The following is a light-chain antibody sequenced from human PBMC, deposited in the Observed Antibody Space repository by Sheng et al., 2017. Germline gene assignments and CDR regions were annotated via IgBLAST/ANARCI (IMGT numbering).Light chain of an antibody. Sequence: EIVMTQSPATLSLSPGERATLSCRASQSITTNLAWYQQKFGQGPSLLIYAAYNRAAGVPARFSGSGSGTEFTLTISSLQSEDFALYYCQQYDHWPPVFSFGQGTKLEIK. CDR2: AAY. CDR1: QSITTN. V-gene: IGKV3-15*01. CDR3: QQYDHWPPVFS. J-gene: IGKJ2*03.